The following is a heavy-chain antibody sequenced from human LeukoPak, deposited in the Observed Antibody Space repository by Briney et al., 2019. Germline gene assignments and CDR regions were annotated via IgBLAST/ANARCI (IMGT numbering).Heavy chain of an antibody. CDR3: ARFFTMVRGAAYYYYMDV. CDR1: GYRFTSYW. D-gene: IGHD3-10*01. CDR2: IYPGDSDT. Sequence: GESLQISCKGSGYRFTSYWIGWVRQMPGKGLEWMGIIYPGDSDTRYSPSFQGQVTISADKSISTAYLQWSSLKASDTAMYYCARFFTMVRGAAYYYYMDVWGKGTTVTISS. V-gene: IGHV5-51*01. J-gene: IGHJ6*03.